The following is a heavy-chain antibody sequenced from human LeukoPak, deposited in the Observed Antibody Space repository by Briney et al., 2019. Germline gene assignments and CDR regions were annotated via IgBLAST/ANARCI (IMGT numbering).Heavy chain of an antibody. CDR2: ISTYNGET. Sequence: ASVKVSCKASGYTFTSNSINWVRQAPGQGLEWMGWISTYNGETIYAQKVQGRVTMTRDTSTSTVYMELSSLRSEDTAVYYCARDSADYGDYDYWGQGTLVTVSS. J-gene: IGHJ4*02. D-gene: IGHD4-17*01. CDR1: GYTFTSNS. CDR3: ARDSADYGDYDY. V-gene: IGHV1-18*01.